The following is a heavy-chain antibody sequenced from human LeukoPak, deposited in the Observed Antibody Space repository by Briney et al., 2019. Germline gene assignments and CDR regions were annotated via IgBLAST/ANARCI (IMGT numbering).Heavy chain of an antibody. CDR3: VMAPPGD. CDR1: GFSVSDKH. Sequence: GGSLRLSCAVSGFSVSDKHMAWVRQAPGKGLKWASVINSGGDTNYADSVKGRFTISRDISKNTVFLQMDNMSSDDTAVYYCVMAPPGDWGLGTLVTVSS. V-gene: IGHV3-53*01. D-gene: IGHD2-21*01. J-gene: IGHJ4*02. CDR2: INSGGDT.